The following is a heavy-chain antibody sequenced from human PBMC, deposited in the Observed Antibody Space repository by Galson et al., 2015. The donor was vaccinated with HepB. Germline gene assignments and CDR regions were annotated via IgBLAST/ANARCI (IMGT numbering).Heavy chain of an antibody. D-gene: IGHD3-3*01. CDR1: GFTFSSYS. J-gene: IGHJ4*02. CDR3: ARDGPSITIFGAITCFDY. CDR2: ISSSNNYI. V-gene: IGHV3-21*01. Sequence: SLRLSCAASGFTFSSYSMNWVRQAPGKGLEWVSSISSSNNYIYYADSVKGRFTVSRDNARNSLYLQMNSLRAEDTAVYFCARDGPSITIFGAITCFDYWGQGALVTVSS.